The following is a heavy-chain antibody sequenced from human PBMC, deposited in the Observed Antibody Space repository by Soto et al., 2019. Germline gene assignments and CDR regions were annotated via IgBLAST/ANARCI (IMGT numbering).Heavy chain of an antibody. CDR3: ARGKSNTYCTGGSCSSGYYMDV. Sequence: GGSLRLSCAASGFTFSDHYMDWGRQPPGRGLEWVGRIRSKAKSYTTEYAASVKGRFTISRDDSKNSLYLQMNSLKTEDTAVYYCARGKSNTYCTGGSCSSGYYMDVWGKGTTVTVSS. CDR2: IRSKAKSYTT. D-gene: IGHD2-15*01. J-gene: IGHJ6*03. V-gene: IGHV3-72*01. CDR1: GFTFSDHY.